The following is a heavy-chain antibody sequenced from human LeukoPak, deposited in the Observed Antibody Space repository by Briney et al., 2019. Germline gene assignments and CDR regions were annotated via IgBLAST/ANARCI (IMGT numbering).Heavy chain of an antibody. CDR3: ARQAYYYYGMDV. V-gene: IGHV4-59*08. Sequence: SETLSLTCTVSGGSISSYYWSWIRQPPGKGLEWIGYIYYSGSTNYNPSLKSRVTMSVDTSKNQFSLKLSSMTAADTAVYCCARQAYYYYGMDVWGQGTTVTVSS. CDR1: GGSISSYY. CDR2: IYYSGST. J-gene: IGHJ6*02.